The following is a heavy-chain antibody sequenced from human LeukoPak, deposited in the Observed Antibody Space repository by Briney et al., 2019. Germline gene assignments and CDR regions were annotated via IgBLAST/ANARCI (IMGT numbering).Heavy chain of an antibody. CDR1: RVTLKIYC. CDR3: ARAVRYCSGGRCYSDDAFDI. CDR2: TTPVGSEN. J-gene: IGHJ3*02. D-gene: IGHD2-15*01. V-gene: IGHV3-7*01. Sequence: TLRLSRAASRVTLKIYCTSCGPDAPGRGLWCGANTTPVGSENYYVDSVKGRFTISRDNAKNSLYLQTNSLRAEDTAVYYCARAVRYCSGGRCYSDDAFDIWGQGTMVTVSS.